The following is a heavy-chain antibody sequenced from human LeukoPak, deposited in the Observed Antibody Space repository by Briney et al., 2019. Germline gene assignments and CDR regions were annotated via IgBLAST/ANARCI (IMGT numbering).Heavy chain of an antibody. J-gene: IGHJ6*02. V-gene: IGHV3-33*01. CDR3: ARKKRVDTDSIMVYYYYAMDV. CDR2: IWYDGSNK. D-gene: IGHD5-18*01. CDR1: GFTFSSYG. Sequence: GGSLRLSCAASGFTFSSYGMHWVRQAPGKGLEWVAVIWYDGSNKYYADSVKGRFTISRDNSKKTLYLQMNSLRAEDMAVYYCARKKRVDTDSIMVYYYYAMDVWGQGTTVTVSS.